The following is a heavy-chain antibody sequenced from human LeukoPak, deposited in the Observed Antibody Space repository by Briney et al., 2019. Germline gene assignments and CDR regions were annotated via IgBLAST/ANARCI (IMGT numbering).Heavy chain of an antibody. J-gene: IGHJ5*02. CDR3: ARDNGSGWYEGEHWFDP. D-gene: IGHD6-19*01. Sequence: GGSLRLSCAASGFTFSSYAMHWVRQAPGKGLEWVAVISYDGSNKYYADSVKGRFTISRDNSKNTLYLQMNSLRAEDTAVYYCARDNGSGWYEGEHWFDPWGQGTLVTVSS. CDR1: GFTFSSYA. V-gene: IGHV3-30-3*01. CDR2: ISYDGSNK.